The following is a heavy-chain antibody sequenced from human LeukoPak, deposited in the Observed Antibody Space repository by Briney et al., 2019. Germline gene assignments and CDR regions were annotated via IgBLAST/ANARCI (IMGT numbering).Heavy chain of an antibody. Sequence: PSETLSLTCAVYGGSFSGYYWSWIRQPPGKGLEWIGEINHSGSTNYNPSLKSRVTISVGTPKNQFSLKLGSVTAADTAVYYCARGQGYTVFDYWGQGTLVTVSS. V-gene: IGHV4-34*01. D-gene: IGHD5-24*01. CDR2: INHSGST. CDR3: ARGQGYTVFDY. CDR1: GGSFSGYY. J-gene: IGHJ4*02.